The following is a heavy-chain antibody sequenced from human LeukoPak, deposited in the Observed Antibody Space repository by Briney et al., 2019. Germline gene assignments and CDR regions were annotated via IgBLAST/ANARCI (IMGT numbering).Heavy chain of an antibody. CDR3: ARATLDN. CDR2: IYSGGST. Sequence: GGSLRPSCAASGFTVSNNYISWVRQAPGKGLEWVSVIYSGGSTKYADSVKARFTISRDNSKNTVYLQMNSLRADDTAVYYCARATLDNWGQGTLVTVSS. J-gene: IGHJ4*02. CDR1: GFTVSNNY. V-gene: IGHV3-53*01.